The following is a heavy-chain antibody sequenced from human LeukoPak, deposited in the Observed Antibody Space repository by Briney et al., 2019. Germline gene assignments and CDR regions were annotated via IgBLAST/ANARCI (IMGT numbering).Heavy chain of an antibody. J-gene: IGHJ6*04. CDR3: AREGLYCSSSTSCSRDV. D-gene: IGHD2-2*01. Sequence: SQTLSLTCTVSGGSISSGGYYWSWIRQPPGKGLEWIGYIYHSGCTYYNPSLKSRVTISVDRSKNQFSLKLSSVTAADTAVYYCAREGLYCSSSTSCSRDVWGKGTTVTVSS. V-gene: IGHV4-30-2*01. CDR1: GGSISSGGYY. CDR2: IYHSGCT.